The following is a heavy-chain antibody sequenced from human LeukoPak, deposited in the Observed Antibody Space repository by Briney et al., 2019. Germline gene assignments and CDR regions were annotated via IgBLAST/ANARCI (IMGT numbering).Heavy chain of an antibody. V-gene: IGHV4-39*07. CDR3: ATALVDTVMVDY. J-gene: IGHJ4*02. D-gene: IGHD5-18*01. CDR2: IYYTGST. CDR1: GGFLSSISLY. Sequence: SEPLSLTCTLSGGFLSSISLYDRPIPQSPGEGLEWIGSIYYTGSTYYRPSLKSRVTVSIDASKNQFSLKLTSVSAADTGIYYCATALVDTVMVDYWGQGTLVTVSA.